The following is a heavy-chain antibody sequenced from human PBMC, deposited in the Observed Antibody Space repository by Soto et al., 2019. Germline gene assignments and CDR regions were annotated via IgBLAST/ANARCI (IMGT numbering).Heavy chain of an antibody. D-gene: IGHD6-13*01. J-gene: IGHJ6*02. CDR3: ARKIIAGSIHYYYGMDV. Sequence: SVKVSCKASGGTFSSYAISWVRQAPGQGLEWMGGIIPIFGTANYAQKFQGRVTITADESTSTAYMELSSLRSEDTAVYYCARKIIAGSIHYYYGMDVWGQGTTVTVSS. CDR2: IIPIFGTA. V-gene: IGHV1-69*13. CDR1: GGTFSSYA.